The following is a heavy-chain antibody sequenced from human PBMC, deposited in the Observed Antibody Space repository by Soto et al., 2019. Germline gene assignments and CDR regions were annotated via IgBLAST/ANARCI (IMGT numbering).Heavy chain of an antibody. V-gene: IGHV4-30-4*01. CDR1: GGSISSGDYY. CDR3: AIDVGNSVYFDY. CDR2: IYYSGST. D-gene: IGHD4-4*01. Sequence: QVQLQESGPGLVKPSQTLSLTCTVSGGSISSGDYYWSWIRQPPGKGLEWIGYIYYSGSTYYNPSLRSRVTISVDTSKNHFSLKLSSATAADTAVYSCAIDVGNSVYFDYWGQGTLVTVSS. J-gene: IGHJ4*02.